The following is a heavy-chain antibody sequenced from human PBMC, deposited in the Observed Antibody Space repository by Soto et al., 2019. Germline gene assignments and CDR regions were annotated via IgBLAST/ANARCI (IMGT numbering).Heavy chain of an antibody. CDR1: GGTFSSYT. CDR2: IIPILGIA. J-gene: IGHJ4*02. V-gene: IGHV1-69*02. D-gene: IGHD6-19*01. CDR3: ATRTGWYYFDY. Sequence: QVQLVQSGAAVKKPGSSVKVSCKASGGTFSSYTISWVRQAPGQGLEWMGRIIPILGIANYAQKFQGRVTITADKSTSTAYMELSSLRSEDTVVYYCATRTGWYYFDYWGQGTLVTVSS.